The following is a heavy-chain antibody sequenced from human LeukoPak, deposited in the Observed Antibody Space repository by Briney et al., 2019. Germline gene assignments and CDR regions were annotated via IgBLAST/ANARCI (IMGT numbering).Heavy chain of an antibody. V-gene: IGHV4-59*01. J-gene: IGHJ6*03. CDR3: ARAYYYDSSGYYPPIYYYYYMDV. Sequence: SETLSLTCTVSGGSISSYYWSWIRQPPGKGLEWIGYIYYSGSTNYNPSLKSRVTISVDTSENQFSLKLSSVTAADTAVYYCARAYYYDSSGYYPPIYYYYYMDVWGKGTTVTVSS. D-gene: IGHD3-22*01. CDR2: IYYSGST. CDR1: GGSISSYY.